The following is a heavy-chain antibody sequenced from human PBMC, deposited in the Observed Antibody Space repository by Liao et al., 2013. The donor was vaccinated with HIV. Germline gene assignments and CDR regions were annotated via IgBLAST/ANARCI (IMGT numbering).Heavy chain of an antibody. V-gene: IGHV4-39*07. CDR2: IYNSGST. CDR1: GGSVTSSGYY. Sequence: QLQLQESGPGLVKPSETLSLTCTVSGGSVTSSGYYWGWIRQPPGEGLAWIGSIYNSGSTYYNPSLKSRVTMSLDTSKNQFSLNLRSVIAADTAVYYCDESQAVPTAIRGVYNWFDPWGQGTLVTSPQ. J-gene: IGHJ5*02. D-gene: IGHD2-2*02. CDR3: DESQAVPTAIRGVYNWFDP.